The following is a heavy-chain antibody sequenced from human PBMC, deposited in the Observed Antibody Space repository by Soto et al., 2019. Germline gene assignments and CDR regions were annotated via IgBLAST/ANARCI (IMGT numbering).Heavy chain of an antibody. CDR1: GYTFTSYV. D-gene: IGHD6-6*01. CDR3: ARDWFSSSYIRGNWFDP. CDR2: ISAYNGNT. V-gene: IGHV1-18*01. J-gene: IGHJ5*02. Sequence: ASVKVSCKSSGYTFTSYVISWVRQAPGQGLEWMGWISAYNGNTNYAQKLQGRVTMTTDTSTSTAYMELRSLRSDDTAVYYCARDWFSSSYIRGNWFDPWGQGTLVTVSS.